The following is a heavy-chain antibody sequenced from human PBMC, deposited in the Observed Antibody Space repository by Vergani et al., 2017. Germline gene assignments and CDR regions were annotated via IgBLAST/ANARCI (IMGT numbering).Heavy chain of an antibody. Sequence: EVQLLESGGDLVQPGGSLRLSCAASGFTFNHYAMNWVRQAPGKGLEWVSGISGSGGSTYYAGSVKGRFTISRDTSKNTLYLQMNSLSAGDTAVYYCAKGKPRNRGDDYHYYYNAMDVWGQETTVTVSS. D-gene: IGHD5-12*01. V-gene: IGHV3-23*01. CDR1: GFTFNHYA. CDR2: ISGSGGST. CDR3: AKGKPRNRGDDYHYYYNAMDV. J-gene: IGHJ6*02.